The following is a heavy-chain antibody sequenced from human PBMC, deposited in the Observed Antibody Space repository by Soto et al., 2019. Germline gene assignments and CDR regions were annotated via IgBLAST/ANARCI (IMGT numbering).Heavy chain of an antibody. CDR2: ISSSSSYI. V-gene: IGHV3-21*01. CDR3: ARDIKGIAARRPSFDY. J-gene: IGHJ4*02. D-gene: IGHD6-6*01. CDR1: GFTFSSYS. Sequence: GGSLRLSCAASGFTFSSYSMNWVRQAPGKGLEWVSSISSSSSYIYYADSVKGRFTISRDNAKNSLYLQMNSLRAEDTAVYYCARDIKGIAARRPSFDYWGQGTLVTVSS.